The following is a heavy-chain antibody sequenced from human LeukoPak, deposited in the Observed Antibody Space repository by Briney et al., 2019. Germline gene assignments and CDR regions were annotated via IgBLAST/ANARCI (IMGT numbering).Heavy chain of an antibody. CDR2: MYGGGST. V-gene: IGHV3-53*01. D-gene: IGHD2-21*02. CDR3: ARGVTTAYAFDV. Sequence: GGSLRLSCAASGFTVSRNYMNWVRQAPGKGLEWVSSMYGGGSTYYADSMKGRFTISRDNSKNTLYLQVNSLRVEDTAVYYCARGVTTAYAFDVWGQGTMVTVSS. J-gene: IGHJ3*01. CDR1: GFTVSRNY.